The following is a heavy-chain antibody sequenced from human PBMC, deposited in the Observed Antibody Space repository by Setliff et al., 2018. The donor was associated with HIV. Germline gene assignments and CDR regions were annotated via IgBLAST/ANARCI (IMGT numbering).Heavy chain of an antibody. J-gene: IGHJ6*03. CDR3: ARDRWGSYYYMDV. Sequence: SETLSLTCTVSGGSISGYYWSWIRQPPGKGLEWIGYIYSSGSTNYNPSLKSRVTISVDTSKNQFSLKLSSVTAADTAVYYCARDRWGSYYYMDVWGKGTAVTVSS. V-gene: IGHV4-59*01. D-gene: IGHD7-27*01. CDR2: IYSSGST. CDR1: GGSISGYY.